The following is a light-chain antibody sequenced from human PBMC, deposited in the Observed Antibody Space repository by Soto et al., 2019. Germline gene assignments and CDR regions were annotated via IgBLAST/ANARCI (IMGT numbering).Light chain of an antibody. CDR3: QKYNSAPWT. J-gene: IGKJ1*01. Sequence: DIQMTQSPATLPASVGDRVTITCRASLGISDYLAWYQQKPGKVPRLLIYAASTLHSGVPSRFSGSGSGTDFTLTISSRQPEDVATYYCQKYNSAPWTFGQGTKVDIK. V-gene: IGKV1-27*01. CDR1: LGISDY. CDR2: AAS.